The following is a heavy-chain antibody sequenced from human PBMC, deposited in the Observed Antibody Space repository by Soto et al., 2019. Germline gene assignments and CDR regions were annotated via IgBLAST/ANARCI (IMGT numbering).Heavy chain of an antibody. D-gene: IGHD2-15*01. CDR1: GLTFSSYA. J-gene: IGHJ6*01. CDR3: AKYWQEVSGFGMDV. Sequence: EVQLLESGGGLVQPGGSLRLSCVASGLTFSSYAMSWVRQGPGKGLEWVSVISSGGGSTYYADSVKGRFTISRDNSKNTFYLRMNNLRADDTAVYFRAKYWQEVSGFGMDVWGQGTTVTVSS. V-gene: IGHV3-23*01. CDR2: ISSGGGST.